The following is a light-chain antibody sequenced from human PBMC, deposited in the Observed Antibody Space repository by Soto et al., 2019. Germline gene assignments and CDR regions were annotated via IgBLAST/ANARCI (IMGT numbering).Light chain of an antibody. V-gene: IGKV1-33*01. CDR3: QQYDNLPPKLT. Sequence: DIQMTQSPSSLSASVGDRVTITCQASQDISNYLNWYQQKPGKAPKLLIYDASNLETGVPSRFSGSGCGTDFTVTISSLQPEDIATYYCQQYDNLPPKLTFGGGTKVEIK. CDR2: DAS. J-gene: IGKJ4*02. CDR1: QDISNY.